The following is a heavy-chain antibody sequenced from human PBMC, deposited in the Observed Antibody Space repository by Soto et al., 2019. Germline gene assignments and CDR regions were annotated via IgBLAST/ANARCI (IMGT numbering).Heavy chain of an antibody. CDR2: IYYSGST. D-gene: IGHD5-12*01. CDR1: GGSISSSSYY. Sequence: QLQLQESGPGLVKPSETLSLTCTVSGGSISSSSYYWGWIRQPPGKGLEWIGSIYYSGSTYYNPSLKSRVTISVDTSKNQFSLKLSSVTAADTAVYYCATYFRPRGYSGYDYYFDYWGQGTLVTVSS. CDR3: ATYFRPRGYSGYDYYFDY. J-gene: IGHJ4*02. V-gene: IGHV4-39*01.